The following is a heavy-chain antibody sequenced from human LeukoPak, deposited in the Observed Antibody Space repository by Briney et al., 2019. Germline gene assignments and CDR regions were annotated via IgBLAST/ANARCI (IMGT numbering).Heavy chain of an antibody. V-gene: IGHV3-30*03. CDR2: ISYDGSNK. Sequence: PGRSLRLSCAASGFTFSSYGMPWVRQAPGKGLEWVAVISYDGSNKYYADSVKGRFTISRDNSKNTLYLQMNSLRAEDTAVYYCARGAVAGTAGFDYWGQGTLVTVSS. J-gene: IGHJ4*02. D-gene: IGHD6-19*01. CDR1: GFTFSSYG. CDR3: ARGAVAGTAGFDY.